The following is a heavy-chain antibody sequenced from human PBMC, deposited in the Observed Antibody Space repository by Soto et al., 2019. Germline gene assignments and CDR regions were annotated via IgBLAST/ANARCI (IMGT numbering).Heavy chain of an antibody. CDR2: MNPNSGNT. Sequence: ASVKVSCKASGYTFTSYDINWVRQATGQGLEWMGWMNPNSGNTGYAQKFQGRVTMTRNTSISTAYMELSSLRSEDTAVYYCATYYYGSGSYEPYLDYRGKGTWVPVSS. V-gene: IGHV1-8*01. CDR3: ATYYYGSGSYEPYLDY. D-gene: IGHD3-10*01. CDR1: GYTFTSYD. J-gene: IGHJ4*02.